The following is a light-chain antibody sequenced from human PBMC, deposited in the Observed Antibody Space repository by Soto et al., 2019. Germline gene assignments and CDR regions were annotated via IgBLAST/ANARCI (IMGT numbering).Light chain of an antibody. CDR2: WAS. V-gene: IGKV4-1*01. Sequence: DIVMTQSPDSLAVSLGERATINCKSSQSLSYRSNNKNYLAWYQQKPGQPPKLLIYWASTRESGVPDRFSGSGSGTDFTLTISSLQAEDVAVYYCQQYYASLQTFGPGTKVDIK. J-gene: IGKJ3*01. CDR1: QSLSYRSNNKNY. CDR3: QQYYASLQT.